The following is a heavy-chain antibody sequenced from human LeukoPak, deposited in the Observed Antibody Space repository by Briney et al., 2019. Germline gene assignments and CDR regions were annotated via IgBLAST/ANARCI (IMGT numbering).Heavy chain of an antibody. CDR3: AKTAASYYYYYMDV. D-gene: IGHD2-2*01. J-gene: IGHJ6*03. CDR1: GFTFSSYG. CDR2: IRYDGSNK. V-gene: IGHV3-30*02. Sequence: GGSLRLSCAASGFTFSSYGMHWVRQAPGKGLEWVAFIRYDGSNKYYADSVKGRFTISRDNSKNTLYLQMNSLRAEDTAVYYCAKTAASYYYYYMDVWGKGTTVTVSS.